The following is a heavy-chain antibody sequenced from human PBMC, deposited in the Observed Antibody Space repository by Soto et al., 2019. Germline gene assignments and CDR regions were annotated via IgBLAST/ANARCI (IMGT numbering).Heavy chain of an antibody. Sequence: SETLSLTCAVSGGSISSGGYSWSWIRQPPGKGLEWIGYIYHSGSTYYNPSLKSRVTISVDRSKNQFSLKLSSVTAADTAVYYCARDYGDILTGYRGGMDVWGQGTTVTSP. CDR3: ARDYGDILTGYRGGMDV. J-gene: IGHJ6*02. D-gene: IGHD3-9*01. CDR2: IYHSGST. CDR1: GGSISSGGYS. V-gene: IGHV4-30-2*01.